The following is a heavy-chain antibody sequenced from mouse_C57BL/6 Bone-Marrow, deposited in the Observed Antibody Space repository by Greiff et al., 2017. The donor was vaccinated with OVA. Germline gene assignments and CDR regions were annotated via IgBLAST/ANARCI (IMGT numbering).Heavy chain of an antibody. CDR3: ARSDHKYYFDY. CDR2: INPYNGGT. Sequence: VQLQQSGPVLVKPGASVKMSCKASEYTFTDYYMNWVKQSHGKSLEWIGVINPYNGGTSYNQKFKGKATLTVDKSSSTAYMELNSLTSEDSAVYYCARSDHKYYFDYWGQGTTLTVSS. D-gene: IGHD6-1*01. CDR1: EYTFTDYY. J-gene: IGHJ2*01. V-gene: IGHV1-19*01.